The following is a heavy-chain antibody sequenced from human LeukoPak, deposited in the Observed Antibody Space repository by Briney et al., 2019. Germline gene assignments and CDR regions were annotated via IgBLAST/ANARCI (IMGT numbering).Heavy chain of an antibody. CDR2: IWHDGSNK. V-gene: IGHV3-33*01. D-gene: IGHD1-26*01. J-gene: IGHJ6*02. CDR1: GFTFSSYG. CDR3: ARAQYYDYYYYGMDV. Sequence: GGSLRLSCAASGFTFSSYGMHWVRQAPGKGLEWVAVIWHDGSNKYYADSVKGRFTISRDNSKNTLYLQMNSLRAEDTAVYYCARAQYYDYYYYGMDVWGQGTTVTVSS.